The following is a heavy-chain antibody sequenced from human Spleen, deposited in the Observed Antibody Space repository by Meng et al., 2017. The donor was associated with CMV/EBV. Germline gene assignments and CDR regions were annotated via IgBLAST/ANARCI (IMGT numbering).Heavy chain of an antibody. CDR3: ARGGKELDNWFDP. CDR1: GGSISSGDYY. Sequence: TVSGGSISSGDYYWSWIRQTPGKGLEWIGYIYYSGSTYYNPSRKSRVTISVDTSKDQFSLKLSSVTAADTAVYYCARGGKELDNWFDPWGQGTLVTVSS. D-gene: IGHD1-7*01. J-gene: IGHJ5*02. CDR2: IYYSGST. V-gene: IGHV4-30-4*08.